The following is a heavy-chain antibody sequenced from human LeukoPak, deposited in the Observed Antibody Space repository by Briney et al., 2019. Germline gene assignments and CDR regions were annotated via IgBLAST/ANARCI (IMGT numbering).Heavy chain of an antibody. CDR1: GGSFSGYY. Sequence: PSETLSLTCAVYGGSFSGYYWSWIRHPPGKGREWIGEIKHSGSTNYNPSLKSRVTISVDTSKNQFSLKLSSVTAADTAVYYCARAPRRFYGSGSYLGYWGQGTLVTVSS. V-gene: IGHV4-34*01. CDR3: ARAPRRFYGSGSYLGY. D-gene: IGHD3-10*01. CDR2: IKHSGST. J-gene: IGHJ4*02.